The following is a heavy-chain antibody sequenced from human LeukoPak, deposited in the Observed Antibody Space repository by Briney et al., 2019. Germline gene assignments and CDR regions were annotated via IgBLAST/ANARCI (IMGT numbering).Heavy chain of an antibody. D-gene: IGHD2-21*01. CDR2: IWYDGSNK. V-gene: IGHV3-33*06. J-gene: IGHJ4*02. CDR3: AKDLGGGDSGY. CDR1: GFTFSSYG. Sequence: TGGSLRLSCAASGFTFSSYGMHWVRRAPGKGLEWVAVIWYDGSNKYYADSVKGRFTISRDNSKNTLYLQMNSLRAEDTAVYYCAKDLGGGDSGYWGQGTLVTVSS.